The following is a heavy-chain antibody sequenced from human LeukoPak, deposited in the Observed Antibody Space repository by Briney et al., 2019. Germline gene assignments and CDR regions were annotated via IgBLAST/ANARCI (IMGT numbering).Heavy chain of an antibody. V-gene: IGHV4-59*01. CDR2: IYYSGST. CDR3: ARDRGFESYAFDI. CDR1: GGSISRYY. J-gene: IGHJ3*02. Sequence: SETLSLTCTVSGGSISRYYWSWIRQPPAKGLEGIGYIYYSGSTNYNPSLKSRVTISVDTSKNQFSLKLSSVTAADTAVYYCARDRGFESYAFDIWGQGTMVTVSS. D-gene: IGHD3-10*01.